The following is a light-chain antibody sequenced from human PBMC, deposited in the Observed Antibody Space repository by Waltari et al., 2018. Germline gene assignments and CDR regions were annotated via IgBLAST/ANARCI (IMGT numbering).Light chain of an antibody. Sequence: DIQMTQSPSSLSASVGDRVTITCRASQSINNYLNWFQQKPGKSPKVLIYAASTLQSGVPSRFSCSGSGTDFTLTISSLQPEDFATYYCQQSNTTPRTFGEGTKVEFK. CDR1: QSINNY. CDR3: QQSNTTPRT. V-gene: IGKV1-39*01. CDR2: AAS. J-gene: IGKJ4*02.